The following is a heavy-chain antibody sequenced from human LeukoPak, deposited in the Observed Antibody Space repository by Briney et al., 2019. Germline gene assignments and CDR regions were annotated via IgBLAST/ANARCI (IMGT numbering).Heavy chain of an antibody. D-gene: IGHD3-3*01. V-gene: IGHV4-34*01. J-gene: IGHJ3*02. CDR1: GGSFSGYY. CDR2: INHSGST. Sequence: SETLSLTCAVYGGSFSGYYWSWIRQPPGKGLEWIGEINHSGSTNYNPSLKSRVTISIDTSKKQFSLKLSSVTAADTAVYYCARAYYDFWSGYYDAFDIWGQGTMVTVSS. CDR3: ARAYYDFWSGYYDAFDI.